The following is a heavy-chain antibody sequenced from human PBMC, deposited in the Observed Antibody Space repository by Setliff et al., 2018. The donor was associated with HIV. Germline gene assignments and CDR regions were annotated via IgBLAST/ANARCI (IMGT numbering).Heavy chain of an antibody. J-gene: IGHJ4*02. D-gene: IGHD3-22*01. CDR1: GFTVSSNY. Sequence: PGGSLRLSCAASGFTVSSNYMSWVRQSPGKGLEWIGNIYHTGSSYYNPSLNDRATISLDTSKNQFSLKLNSVTAADTAVYYCARDVLDLVISVYGFWGQGIPVTVSS. V-gene: IGHV4-38-2*02. CDR2: IYHTGSS. CDR3: ARDVLDLVISVYGF.